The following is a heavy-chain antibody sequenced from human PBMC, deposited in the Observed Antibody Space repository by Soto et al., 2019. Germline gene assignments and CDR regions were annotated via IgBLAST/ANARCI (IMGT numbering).Heavy chain of an antibody. CDR2: ISXXXGST. Sequence: EVQLLESGGGLVQPGGSLRLSCAASGFTFSSYAMSWVRQAPGKGLEWVSAISXXXGSTYYADSVKGRFTISRDNSKNTLYLQMNSLRAEDTAVYYCAKGGDIVVVPAAMRPYYYYGMDVWGQGTTVTVSS. CDR3: AKGGDIVVVPAAMRPYYYYGMDV. CDR1: GFTFSSYA. J-gene: IGHJ6*02. D-gene: IGHD2-2*01. V-gene: IGHV3-23*01.